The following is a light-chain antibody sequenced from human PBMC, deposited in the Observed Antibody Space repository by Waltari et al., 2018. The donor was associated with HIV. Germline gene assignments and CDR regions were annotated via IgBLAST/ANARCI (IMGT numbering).Light chain of an antibody. J-gene: IGKJ4*01. CDR1: QSVLSSSNNQNY. Sequence: DIVMTQSPDSLAVSLGESATISCKSSQSVLSSSNNQNYLTWYQQKPGQPPKLIMYWASTRKSGVPDRFSGSGSGTDFTLTISSLQAEDVAVYYCQQFYSSPPTFGGGTKVEIK. CDR2: WAS. V-gene: IGKV4-1*01. CDR3: QQFYSSPPT.